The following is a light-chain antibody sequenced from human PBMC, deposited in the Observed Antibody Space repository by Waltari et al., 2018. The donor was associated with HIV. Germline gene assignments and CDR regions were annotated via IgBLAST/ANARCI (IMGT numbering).Light chain of an antibody. J-gene: IGLJ2*01. CDR3: YLYAGSYAL. V-gene: IGLV2-11*01. CDR2: DVR. CDR1: SSDIGTYNY. Sequence: QSALTQPRSVSASPGQSVTMSCTGTSSDIGTYNYVSWNQQHPGNSPKVMNYDVRSRPPGLPDCFSGSKAGNTASLTSAGLPAEDEADYYCYLYAGSYALFGGGTKLTVL.